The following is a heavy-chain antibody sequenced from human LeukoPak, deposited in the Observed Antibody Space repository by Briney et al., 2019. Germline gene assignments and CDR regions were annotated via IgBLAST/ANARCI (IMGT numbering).Heavy chain of an antibody. Sequence: GGSLRLSCAASGFTFSSYWMSWVRQAPGKGLEWVGFIRSKAYGGTTDYAASMKGRFTISRDDSKSIAYLQMNSLKTEDTAVYYCARVGYSSGKYYFFDYWGQGTLVTVSS. D-gene: IGHD1-26*01. CDR2: IRSKAYGGTT. J-gene: IGHJ4*02. CDR3: ARVGYSSGKYYFFDY. V-gene: IGHV3-49*04. CDR1: GFTFSSYW.